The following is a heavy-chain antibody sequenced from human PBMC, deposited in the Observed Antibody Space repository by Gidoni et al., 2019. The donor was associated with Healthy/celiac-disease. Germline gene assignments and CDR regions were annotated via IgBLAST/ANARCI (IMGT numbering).Heavy chain of an antibody. CDR1: GVSISSYY. Sequence: QVQLQESGPGLVKPSETLSLTCPGSGVSISSYYWSWIRQPPGKGLEWIGYIYYSGSTNYNPSLKTRVTISLDTSKNQFSLKLSSVTAADTAVYYCARGRSGYSYWGQGALVTVSS. V-gene: IGHV4-59*01. J-gene: IGHJ4*02. D-gene: IGHD5-18*01. CDR3: ARGRSGYSY. CDR2: IYYSGST.